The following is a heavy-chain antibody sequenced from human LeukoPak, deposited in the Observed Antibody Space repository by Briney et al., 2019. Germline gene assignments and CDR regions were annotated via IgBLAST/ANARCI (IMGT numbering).Heavy chain of an antibody. CDR3: ARAYYYDSSGYYPSEYFQH. J-gene: IGHJ1*01. Sequence: GGSLRLSCAASGFTFSSYSMNWVRQAPGKGLVWVSRINSDGSSTSYADSVKGRITISRDNAKNTLYLQMNSLRAEGTAVYYCARAYYYDSSGYYPSEYFQHWGQGTLVTVSS. V-gene: IGHV3-74*01. CDR2: INSDGSST. D-gene: IGHD3-22*01. CDR1: GFTFSSYS.